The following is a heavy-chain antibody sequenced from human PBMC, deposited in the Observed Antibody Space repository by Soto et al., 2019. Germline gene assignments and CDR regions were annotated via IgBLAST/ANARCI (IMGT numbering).Heavy chain of an antibody. V-gene: IGHV3-11*05. Sequence: QVQLVESGGGLVRPGGSLRLSCEASGFTFRDYYMTWFRQAPGKGLEWLSYIDSSTKYTNYADSVKGRFTISSDNAKNSLYLQTTSLRSDDTAVYYCAREYYYTMDVWGQGTMATVSS. CDR3: AREYYYTMDV. J-gene: IGHJ6*02. CDR1: GFTFRDYY. CDR2: IDSSTKYT.